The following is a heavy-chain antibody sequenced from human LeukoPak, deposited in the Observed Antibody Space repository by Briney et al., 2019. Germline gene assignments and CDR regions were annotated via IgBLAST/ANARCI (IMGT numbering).Heavy chain of an antibody. J-gene: IGHJ5*02. CDR3: ARDHVLLWFGESKFWFDP. D-gene: IGHD3-10*01. CDR1: GFTVSSNY. V-gene: IGHV3-66*01. CDR2: IYSGGST. Sequence: GGSLRLSCAASGFTVSSNYMSWVRQAPGKGLEWVSVIYSGGSTYYADSVKGRFTISRDNSKNTLYLQMNSLRAEDTAVYYCARDHVLLWFGESKFWFDPWGQGTLVTVSS.